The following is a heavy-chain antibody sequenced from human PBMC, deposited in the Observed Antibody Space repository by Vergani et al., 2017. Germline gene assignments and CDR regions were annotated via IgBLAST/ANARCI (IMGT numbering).Heavy chain of an antibody. J-gene: IGHJ6*02. CDR1: GGSFSGYY. Sequence: VQLQQWGAGLLKPSETLSLTCAVYGGSFSGYYWSWIRQPPGKGLEWVSGISGSGGSKYYAGSVKGRFTISRDSSKNTLYLQMNSLSGGDKAVYYCAKANPRNSGYDYLYYYHAMDVWGQGTTVTVSS. D-gene: IGHD5-12*01. CDR3: AKANPRNSGYDYLYYYHAMDV. CDR2: ISGSGGSK. V-gene: IGHV3-23*01.